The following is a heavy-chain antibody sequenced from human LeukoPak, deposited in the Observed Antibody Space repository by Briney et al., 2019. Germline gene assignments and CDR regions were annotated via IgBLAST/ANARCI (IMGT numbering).Heavy chain of an antibody. J-gene: IGHJ4*02. CDR2: IYYSGST. V-gene: IGHV4-59*08. CDR1: GGSIISYI. CDR3: AALSKWKPLGY. D-gene: IGHD1-1*01. Sequence: PSETLSLTCAVSGGSIISYILSCIRQPPGKGLEWIGYIYYSGSTNYNPSLKSRATISVDTSKNQFSLKLSSVTAADTAVYYCAALSKWKPLGYWGQGTLVTVSS.